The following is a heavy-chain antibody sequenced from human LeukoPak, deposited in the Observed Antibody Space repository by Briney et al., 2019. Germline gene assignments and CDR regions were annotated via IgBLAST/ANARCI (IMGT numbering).Heavy chain of an antibody. Sequence: ASVKVSCKASGYTFTGYSMHWVRQAPGQGLEWMGWISAYNGNTNYAQKLQGRVTMTTDTSTSTAYMELRSLRSDDTAVYYCARGLHFWSGYRGYYFDYWGQGTLVTVSS. V-gene: IGHV1-18*04. CDR3: ARGLHFWSGYRGYYFDY. CDR1: GYTFTGYS. J-gene: IGHJ4*02. CDR2: ISAYNGNT. D-gene: IGHD3-3*02.